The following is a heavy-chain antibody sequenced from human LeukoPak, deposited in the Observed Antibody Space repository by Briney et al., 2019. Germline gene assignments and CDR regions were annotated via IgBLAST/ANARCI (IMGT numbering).Heavy chain of an antibody. J-gene: IGHJ4*02. D-gene: IGHD3-10*01. V-gene: IGHV3-30*18. Sequence: LTGGSLRLSCAASGFTFSSYGMHWVRQAPGKGLEWVAVISYDGSNKYCADSVKGRFTISRDNPKNTLYLQMNSLRAEDTAVYYCAKGSRGFDYWGQGTLVTVSS. CDR3: AKGSRGFDY. CDR2: ISYDGSNK. CDR1: GFTFSSYG.